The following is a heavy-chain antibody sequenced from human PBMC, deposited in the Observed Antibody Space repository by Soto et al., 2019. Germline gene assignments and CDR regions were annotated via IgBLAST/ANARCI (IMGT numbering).Heavy chain of an antibody. CDR1: GFTFSSYG. CDR2: ISYDGSNK. D-gene: IGHD6-19*01. Sequence: QVQLVASGGGVVQPGRSLRLSCAASGFTFSSYGMHWVRQAPGKGLEWVAVISYDGSNKYYADSVKGRFTISRDNSKNTLYLQMNSLRAEDTAVYYCAKVGYSSGWYDYWGQGTLVTVSS. V-gene: IGHV3-30*18. CDR3: AKVGYSSGWYDY. J-gene: IGHJ4*02.